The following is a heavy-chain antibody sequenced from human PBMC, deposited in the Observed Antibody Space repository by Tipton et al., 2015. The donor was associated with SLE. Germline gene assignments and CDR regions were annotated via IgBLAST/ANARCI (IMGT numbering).Heavy chain of an antibody. CDR3: ARIPRGEDGFDV. D-gene: IGHD3-16*01. J-gene: IGHJ3*01. Sequence: GLVKPSETLSLTCAVYGGSFSGHYWSWIRQPPGKGLEWIGEVNDSGSTDYNPSLKSRLTISVDTSKNQFSLNLSSVTAADTAVYYCARIPRGEDGFDVGGQGPLVSFPS. CDR1: GGSFSGHY. CDR2: VNDSGST. V-gene: IGHV4-34*01.